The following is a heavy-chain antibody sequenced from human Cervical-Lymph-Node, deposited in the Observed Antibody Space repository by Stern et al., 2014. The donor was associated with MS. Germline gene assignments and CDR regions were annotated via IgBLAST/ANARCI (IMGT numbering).Heavy chain of an antibody. J-gene: IGHJ5*02. Sequence: QVQLEQSGAEVKKPGSSVNVSCKASGGTIISSYAITWMRQAPGQGLEWKGRAIPTLGLPNYAQKFQGRLTITADTSTSTVYMYLTSLRSEDTAVYYCARGIVSNRAAATQHNLFDPWGQGTLVTVSS. CDR2: AIPTLGLP. CDR3: ARGIVSNRAAATQHNLFDP. D-gene: IGHD2-15*01. CDR1: GGTIISSYA. V-gene: IGHV1-69*09.